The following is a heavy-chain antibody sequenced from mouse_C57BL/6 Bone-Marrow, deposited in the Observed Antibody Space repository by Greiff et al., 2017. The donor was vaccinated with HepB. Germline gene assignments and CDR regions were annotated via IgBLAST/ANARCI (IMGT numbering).Heavy chain of an antibody. CDR1: GYTFTSYW. D-gene: IGHD2-3*01. CDR3: ARWLLRFDV. CDR2: IDPSDSYT. J-gene: IGHJ1*03. V-gene: IGHV1-69*01. Sequence: QVQLQQSGAELVMPGASVKLSCKASGYTFTSYWMHWVKQRPGQGLEWIGEIDPSDSYTNYNQKFKGKSTLTVDKSSSTAYMQLSSLTSEDSAVYYCARWLLRFDVWGTGTTVTVSS.